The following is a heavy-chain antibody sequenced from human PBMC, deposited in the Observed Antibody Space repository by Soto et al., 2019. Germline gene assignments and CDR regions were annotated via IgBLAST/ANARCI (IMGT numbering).Heavy chain of an antibody. V-gene: IGHV1-69*12. CDR3: AREAAAGYFDY. CDR2: IIPIFGTA. Sequence: QVQLVQSGAEVKTPGSSVKVSCKASGGTFSSYAMSWVRQAPGQGIEWMGGIIPIFGTANYAQKFQGRVTITADESTSTAYMELSSLRSEDTAVYYCAREAAAGYFDYWGQGTLVTVSS. J-gene: IGHJ4*02. CDR1: GGTFSSYA. D-gene: IGHD6-13*01.